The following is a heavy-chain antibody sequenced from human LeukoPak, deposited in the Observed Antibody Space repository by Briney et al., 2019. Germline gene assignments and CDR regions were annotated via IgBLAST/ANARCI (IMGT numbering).Heavy chain of an antibody. CDR3: ARDLSDTARPYFDY. D-gene: IGHD5-18*01. CDR2: IIPILGIA. V-gene: IGHV1-69*04. CDR1: GGTFSSYA. J-gene: IGHJ4*02. Sequence: GASVKVSCKASGGTFSSYAISWVRQAPGQGLEWMGRIIPILGIANYAQKFQGRVTITADKSTSTAYMELSSLRSEDTAVYYCARDLSDTARPYFDYWGQGTLVTVSS.